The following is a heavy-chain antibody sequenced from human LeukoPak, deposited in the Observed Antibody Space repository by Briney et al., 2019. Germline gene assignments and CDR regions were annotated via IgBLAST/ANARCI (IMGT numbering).Heavy chain of an antibody. CDR1: GFTFSSYA. CDR2: ISGSGGST. V-gene: IGHV3-23*01. J-gene: IGHJ6*02. D-gene: IGHD3-10*01. Sequence: GGSLRLSCAASGFTFSSYAMSWVRQAPGKGLEWVSAISGSGGSTYYADSVKGRFTISRDNSKNTLYPQMNSLRAEDTAVYYCAKDGMVRGVIISYYYYYYGMDVWGQGTTVTVSS. CDR3: AKDGMVRGVIISYYYYYYGMDV.